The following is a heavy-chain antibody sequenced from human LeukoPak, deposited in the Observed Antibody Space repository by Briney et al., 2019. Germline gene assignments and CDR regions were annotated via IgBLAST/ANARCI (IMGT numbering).Heavy chain of an antibody. CDR3: ARGWGYFDY. D-gene: IGHD3-16*01. J-gene: IGHJ4*02. V-gene: IGHV4-59*01. CDR2: IYYSGST. CDR1: GGSISNYY. Sequence: SETLSLTCTVSGGSISNYYWNWIRQPSGKGLEWIGDIYYSGSTNYNPSLKSRLTTSVDTSKSQFSLKLTSVTAADAAVYYCARGWGYFDYWGQGTLVTVSS.